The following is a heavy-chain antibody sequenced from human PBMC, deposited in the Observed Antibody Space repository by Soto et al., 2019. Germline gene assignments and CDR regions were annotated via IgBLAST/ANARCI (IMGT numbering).Heavy chain of an antibody. D-gene: IGHD6-13*01. CDR2: IIPYDGIT. Sequence: ASVKVSCKASGYTFTSYGISWVRQAPGQGLEWMGWIIPYDGITNYAQEFQGRVTMSADSSATTAYMELRSLTSEDTAVYYCGRDKAVMNAAIGMAYWGQGTLVTVSS. CDR3: GRDKAVMNAAIGMAY. V-gene: IGHV1-18*01. CDR1: GYTFTSYG. J-gene: IGHJ4*02.